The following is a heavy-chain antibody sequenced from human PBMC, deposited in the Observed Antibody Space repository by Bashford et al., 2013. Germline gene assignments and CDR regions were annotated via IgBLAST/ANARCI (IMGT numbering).Heavy chain of an antibody. CDR3: VRDRNPMVGD. CDR1: GGTFSSYA. J-gene: IGHJ4*02. D-gene: IGHD4/OR15-4a*01. Sequence: SVKVSCKASGGTFSSYAISWVRQAPGQGLEWMGGIIPIFGTANYAQKFQGRVTITANESTATGYMELSSLRSEDTAIYYCVRDRNPMVGDWGQGTRSPSPQ. CDR2: IIPIFGTA. V-gene: IGHV1-69*13.